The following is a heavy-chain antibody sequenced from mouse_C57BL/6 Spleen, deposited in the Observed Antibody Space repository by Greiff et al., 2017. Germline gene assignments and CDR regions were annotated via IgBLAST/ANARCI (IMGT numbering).Heavy chain of an antibody. CDR3: ARVLKTGTFDY. CDR2: ISYAGSN. Sequence: EVKLQQSGPGLVKPSQSLSLTCSVTGYSITSGYYWNWIRQFPGNKLEWMGYISYAGSNNYNPSLKNRISITRDTSKNQFFLKLNSVTTEDTATYYGARVLKTGTFDYWGQGTTLTVSS. D-gene: IGHD4-1*01. J-gene: IGHJ2*01. V-gene: IGHV3-6*01. CDR1: GYSITSGYY.